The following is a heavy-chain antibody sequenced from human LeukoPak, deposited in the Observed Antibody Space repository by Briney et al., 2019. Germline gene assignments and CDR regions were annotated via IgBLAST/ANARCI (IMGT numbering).Heavy chain of an antibody. CDR1: GGSISSYY. CDR2: IYYSGST. Sequence: PSETLSLTCTVSGGSISSYYWSWIRQPPGKGLEWIGYIYYSGSTNYNPSLRSRVTMSVDTSKNQFSLKLSSVTAADTAVYYCARDSISSWYSFPGEYFDYWGQGTLVTVSS. J-gene: IGHJ4*02. D-gene: IGHD6-13*01. CDR3: ARDSISSWYSFPGEYFDY. V-gene: IGHV4-59*12.